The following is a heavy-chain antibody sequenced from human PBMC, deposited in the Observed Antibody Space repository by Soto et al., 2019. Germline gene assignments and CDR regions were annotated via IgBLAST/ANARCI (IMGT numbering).Heavy chain of an antibody. J-gene: IGHJ4*02. CDR3: AKGID. CDR2: IADSRDRT. CDR1: GFTFRSYA. D-gene: IGHD2-15*01. V-gene: IGHV3-23*01. Sequence: EVQLLESGGGLVQPGGSLRLSCAASGFTFRSYAMSWARQAPGKGLEWVSVIADSRDRTYYADSVKGRFTISRDNSKNTLYLQMHNLRAEDTATYYCAKGIDWGQGTRVTVSS.